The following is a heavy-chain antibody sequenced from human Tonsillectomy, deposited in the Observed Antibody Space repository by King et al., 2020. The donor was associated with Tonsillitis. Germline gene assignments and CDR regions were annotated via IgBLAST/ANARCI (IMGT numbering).Heavy chain of an antibody. V-gene: IGHV3-23*03. Sequence: VQLVESGGGLVQTGGSLRLSCAASGVTFSSYAMSWVRQAPGKGLEWVSVIYSGGSDTYYADSVKGRFTISRDNSKNTLYLQMNSLRAEDTAVYYCAKCGESGCDYVPDYWGQGTLVTVSS. CDR1: GVTFSSYA. J-gene: IGHJ4*02. CDR3: AKCGESGCDYVPDY. CDR2: IYSGGSDT. D-gene: IGHD3-10*01.